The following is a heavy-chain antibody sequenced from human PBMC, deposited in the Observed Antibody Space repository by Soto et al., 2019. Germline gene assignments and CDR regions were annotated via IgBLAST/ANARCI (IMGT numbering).Heavy chain of an antibody. CDR3: ATLPPRIVVVVLPIPS. J-gene: IGHJ4*02. D-gene: IGHD2-15*01. Sequence: QVQLQQSGPRLARPSGTLSLTCVVSGGSISSTNWWTWVRQTPGKGLEWIGEVYHTGSTKYNPSLKTRVTISLDKSNNHSALKLKSVAAADTAVHYCATLPPRIVVVVLPIPSWGQGTLVTVSS. V-gene: IGHV4-4*02. CDR1: GGSISSTNW. CDR2: VYHTGST.